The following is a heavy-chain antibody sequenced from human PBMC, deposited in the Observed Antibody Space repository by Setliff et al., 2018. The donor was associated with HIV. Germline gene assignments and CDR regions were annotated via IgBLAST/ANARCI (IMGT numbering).Heavy chain of an antibody. CDR3: ARLMHYYDSFWVLWRENYFDS. D-gene: IGHD3-22*01. Sequence: SETLSLTCAVSGGSISSAYWSWVRQPPGKGLEWIGYIHHSGSSDYTPSLRSRVTMSVDTSKNQFSLKLSSVTAADTAVYYCARLMHYYDSFWVLWRENYFDSWGRGTLVTVSS. CDR1: GGSISSAY. CDR2: IHHSGSS. J-gene: IGHJ4*01. V-gene: IGHV4-59*08.